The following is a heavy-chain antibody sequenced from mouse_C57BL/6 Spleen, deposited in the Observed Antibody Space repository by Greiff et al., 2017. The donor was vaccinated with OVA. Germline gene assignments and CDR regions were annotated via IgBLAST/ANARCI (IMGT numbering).Heavy chain of an antibody. V-gene: IGHV5-9-1*02. CDR3: TRAYYGSTFDY. D-gene: IGHD1-1*01. CDR2: ISSGGDYI. CDR1: GFTFSSYA. Sequence: EVKVVESGEGLVKPGGSLKLSCAASGFTFSSYAMSWVRQTPEKRLAWVAYISSGGDYIYYADTVKGRFTISRDNARNTLYLQMSSLKSEDTAMYYCTRAYYGSTFDYWGQGTTLTVSS. J-gene: IGHJ2*01.